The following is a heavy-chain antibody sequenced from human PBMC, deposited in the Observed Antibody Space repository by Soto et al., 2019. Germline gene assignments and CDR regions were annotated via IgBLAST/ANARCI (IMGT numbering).Heavy chain of an antibody. CDR2: IIPLLGLT. J-gene: IGHJ6*03. CDR1: GDTFTTHT. CDR3: ARDHYGNVRTCFGYPDI. Sequence: QVQLLQSGAEVKKPGSSVRVSCHASGDTFTTHTITWVRQAPGQGLEWVGRIIPLLGLTDSAQKFQGRVVITADKSTSTNYMGLTSLTFEDTARYYCARDHYGNVRTCFGYPDIWATGTSVTVSS. V-gene: IGHV1-69*08. D-gene: IGHD3-10*01.